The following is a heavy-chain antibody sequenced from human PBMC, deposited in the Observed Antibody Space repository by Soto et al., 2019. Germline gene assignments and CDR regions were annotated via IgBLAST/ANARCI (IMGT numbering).Heavy chain of an antibody. Sequence: GGSLRLSCATSGFTFSRYWIHWVRQAPGEGLVWVSRISGDGVHTDYAESVKGRFTVSRDIAKSTGYLQMNNLSAEDTAIYYCARLGFVGEGDFWGQGILVTVSS. CDR3: ARLGFVGEGDF. D-gene: IGHD3-16*01. J-gene: IGHJ4*02. CDR2: ISGDGVHT. V-gene: IGHV3-74*01. CDR1: GFTFSRYW.